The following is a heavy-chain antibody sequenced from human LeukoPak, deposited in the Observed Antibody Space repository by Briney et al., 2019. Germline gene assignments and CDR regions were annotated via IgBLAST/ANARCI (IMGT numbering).Heavy chain of an antibody. V-gene: IGHV1-69*06. J-gene: IGHJ4*02. CDR1: GGTFSSYA. D-gene: IGHD3-9*01. CDR3: ARDHSIDSPFDY. CDR2: IIPIFGTA. Sequence: SVKVSCKASGGTFSSYAISWVRQAPGQGLEWMGGIIPIFGTANYAQKFQGRVTITADKSTSTAYMELSSLRSEDTAVYYCARDHSIDSPFDYWGQGTLVTVSS.